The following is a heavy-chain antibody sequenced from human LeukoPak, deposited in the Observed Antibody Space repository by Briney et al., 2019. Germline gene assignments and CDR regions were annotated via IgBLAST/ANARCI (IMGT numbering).Heavy chain of an antibody. J-gene: IGHJ3*02. CDR3: ARSGWGNRHAFDI. D-gene: IGHD6-19*01. CDR1: GYTFTGYY. CDR2: ISGYNGNT. V-gene: IGHV1-18*04. Sequence: VASVKVSCKASGYTFTGYYMHWVRQAPGQGLEWMGWISGYNGNTKYAQNLQGRVTMTTDTSTSTAYVEQRSLRSDDTAVFYCARSGWGNRHAFDIWGQGTMATVSS.